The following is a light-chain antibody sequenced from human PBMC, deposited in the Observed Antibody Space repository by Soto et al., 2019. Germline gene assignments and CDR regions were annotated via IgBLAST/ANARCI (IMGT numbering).Light chain of an antibody. Sequence: QLVLTQPPSASGTPGQRVTISCSGSTSNIGTSTVNWYQQLPGSAPKLLIYSDDQRPSGVPDRFSGSKSGTSASLAISGLQSEDEADYYCATWDATLNDPVFGGGTKLTVL. CDR1: TSNIGTST. J-gene: IGLJ3*02. V-gene: IGLV1-44*01. CDR2: SDD. CDR3: ATWDATLNDPV.